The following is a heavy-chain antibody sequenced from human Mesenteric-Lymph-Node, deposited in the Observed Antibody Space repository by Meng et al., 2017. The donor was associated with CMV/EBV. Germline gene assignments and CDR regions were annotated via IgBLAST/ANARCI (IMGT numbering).Heavy chain of an antibody. D-gene: IGHD4-23*01. CDR1: GGSFSGYY. CDR3: ARHQRWLKSEGGFNY. CDR2: INHSGST. Sequence: QVKLQQWGQGLLKPSEALSLTCAVYGGSFSGYYWSWIRQPPGKGLEWIGEINHSGSTNYNPSLKSRVTISVDTSKNQFSLKLSSVTAADTAVYYCARHQRWLKSEGGFNYWGQGTLVTASS. J-gene: IGHJ4*02. V-gene: IGHV4-34*01.